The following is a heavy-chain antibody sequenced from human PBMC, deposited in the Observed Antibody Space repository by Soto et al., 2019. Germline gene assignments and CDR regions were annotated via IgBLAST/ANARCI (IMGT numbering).Heavy chain of an antibody. Sequence: QVHLQESGPGLVKPSGTLSLTCTVSSVYITSSLWWSWVRQSPGKGLEWIGEVAQSGYINSIPSLKSRLTISLDKSTNRFYLRLTSVTAAETAVYYCARNRYGGYDFDSWGQGSLVTVSS. CDR1: SVYITSSLW. CDR3: ARNRYGGYDFDS. J-gene: IGHJ4*02. CDR2: VAQSGYI. V-gene: IGHV4-4*02. D-gene: IGHD5-12*01.